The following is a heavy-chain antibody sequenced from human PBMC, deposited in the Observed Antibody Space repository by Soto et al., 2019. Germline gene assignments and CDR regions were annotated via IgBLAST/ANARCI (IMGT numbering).Heavy chain of an antibody. V-gene: IGHV4-39*01. Sequence: SETLSLTCTVSGGSISSYTYQWAWIRQPPGKGLENIGSIYYSGSTKYNPSLRSRVTISVDTSKNQFSLRLSSVTAADTAVFYCARHEVTYFYASGSYSGDGRNWFDPWGQGTLVTVS. CDR1: GGSISSYTYQ. D-gene: IGHD3-10*01. CDR2: IYYSGST. CDR3: ARHEVTYFYASGSYSGDGRNWFDP. J-gene: IGHJ5*02.